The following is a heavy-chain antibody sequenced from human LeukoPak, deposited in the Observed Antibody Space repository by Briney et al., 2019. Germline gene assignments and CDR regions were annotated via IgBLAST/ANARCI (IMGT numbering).Heavy chain of an antibody. D-gene: IGHD6-19*01. CDR2: IEQDGSEK. Sequence: GSLRLSCAASGFTFSSYWMSWVRQAPGKGLEWVANIEQDGSEKYYVDSVKGRFTISRDNSKNTLYLQMNTLSAEDTAVFYCAKAPVGYISGWYDSWGQGTLVTVSS. V-gene: IGHV3-7*03. CDR3: AKAPVGYISGWYDS. CDR1: GFTFSSYW. J-gene: IGHJ5*01.